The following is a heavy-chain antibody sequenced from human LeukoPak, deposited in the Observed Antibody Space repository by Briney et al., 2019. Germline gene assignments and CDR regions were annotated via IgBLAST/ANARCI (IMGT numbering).Heavy chain of an antibody. J-gene: IGHJ6*03. D-gene: IGHD2-15*01. Sequence: SETLSLTCTVSGGSISSYYWSWIRQPAGKGLEWIGRIYTSGSTNYNPSLKSRVTMSVDTSKNQLSLKLSSVTAADTAVYYCARDAYCSGGSCYHYYYYMDVWGKGTTVTISS. CDR3: ARDAYCSGGSCYHYYYYMDV. CDR1: GGSISSYY. CDR2: IYTSGST. V-gene: IGHV4-4*07.